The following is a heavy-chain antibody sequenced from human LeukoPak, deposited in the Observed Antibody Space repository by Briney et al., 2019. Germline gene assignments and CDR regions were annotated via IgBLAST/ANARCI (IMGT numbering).Heavy chain of an antibody. Sequence: ASVKVSCKVSGYTLTELSMHWVRQAPGKGPEWMGGFDPEDGETIYAQKFQGRVTMTEDTSTDTAYMELSSLRSEDTAVYYCATPRLNDYGDYERAYYFDYWGQGTLVTVSS. V-gene: IGHV1-24*01. D-gene: IGHD4-17*01. CDR1: GYTLTELS. CDR2: FDPEDGET. CDR3: ATPRLNDYGDYERAYYFDY. J-gene: IGHJ4*02.